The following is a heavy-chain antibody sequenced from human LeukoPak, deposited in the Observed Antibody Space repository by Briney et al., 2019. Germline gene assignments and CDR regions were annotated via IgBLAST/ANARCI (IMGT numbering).Heavy chain of an antibody. V-gene: IGHV1-8*01. Sequence: GASVKVSCKASGYTFTSYDINCVRQATGQGLEWMGWMNTNSGNTGYTQKFQGRATMTRNTPITTAYMELSSLRSEDTAVYYCYRGWLDPWGQGTLVTVSS. CDR3: YRGWLDP. CDR1: GYTFTSYD. CDR2: MNTNSGNT. J-gene: IGHJ5*02.